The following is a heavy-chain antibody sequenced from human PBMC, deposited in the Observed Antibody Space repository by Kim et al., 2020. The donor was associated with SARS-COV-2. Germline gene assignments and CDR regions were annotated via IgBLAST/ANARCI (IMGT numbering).Heavy chain of an antibody. Sequence: ASVKVSCKVSGYNLTELSMHWVRQAPGKGLEWMGGFDPEDGETIYAQKFQGRVTMTEDTSTDTAYMELSSLRSEDTAVYYCATSPATRRGHWFDPWGQGTLVTVSS. CDR1: GYNLTELS. D-gene: IGHD2-15*01. V-gene: IGHV1-24*01. CDR3: ATSPATRRGHWFDP. J-gene: IGHJ5*02. CDR2: FDPEDGET.